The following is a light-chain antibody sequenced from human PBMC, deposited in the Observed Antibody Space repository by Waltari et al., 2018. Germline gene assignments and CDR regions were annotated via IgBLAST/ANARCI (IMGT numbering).Light chain of an antibody. CDR1: ESISTW. CDR3: QQYKSYPWT. CDR2: EAS. V-gene: IGKV1-5*03. Sequence: DIQMTQSPSTLSASVGDRVTITCRARESISTWLAWYQQKPGKAPKLLIYEASSSQSGVPSRFSGSGSGTEFTLTITSLQPDDFATYYCQQYKSYPWTFGQGTKVEIK. J-gene: IGKJ1*01.